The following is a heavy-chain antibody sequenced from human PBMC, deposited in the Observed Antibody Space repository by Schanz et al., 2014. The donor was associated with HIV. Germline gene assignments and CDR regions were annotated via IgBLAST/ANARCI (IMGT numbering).Heavy chain of an antibody. Sequence: QVQLVQSGAEMKKPGASVKVSCKASGYSFSSYGLSWVRQAPGQGLEWMGWISVYHNKTNYAQKLQGRVTLTRDTTATTVYMELSSLKSEDTAVYYCARTHYSVVSSRAMDVWGQGTTVTVSS. CDR1: GYSFSSYG. CDR3: ARTHYSVVSSRAMDV. J-gene: IGHJ6*02. D-gene: IGHD2-15*01. CDR2: ISVYHNKT. V-gene: IGHV1-18*01.